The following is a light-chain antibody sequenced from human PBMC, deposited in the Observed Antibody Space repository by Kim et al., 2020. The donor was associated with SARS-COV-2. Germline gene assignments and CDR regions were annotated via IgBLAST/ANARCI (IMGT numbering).Light chain of an antibody. CDR3: GTWDDSLSGGRV. Sequence: QSVLTQPTSVSAAPGQNVTISCSGSNSNIGSHFVSWYQQLPGTAPKVLIHDNHERPSGIPDRFSGSKSGTSATLAITGLQTGDEADYYCGTWDDSLSGGRVFGGGTQLTVL. CDR2: DNH. CDR1: NSNIGSHF. J-gene: IGLJ3*02. V-gene: IGLV1-51*01.